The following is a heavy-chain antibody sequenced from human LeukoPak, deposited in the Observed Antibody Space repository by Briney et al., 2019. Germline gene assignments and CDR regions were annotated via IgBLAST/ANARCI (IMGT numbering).Heavy chain of an antibody. CDR2: IYIRGST. CDR1: GGSIRTYY. J-gene: IGHJ3*02. CDR3: ARWITTQGTFDI. D-gene: IGHD1-1*01. V-gene: IGHV4-59*12. Sequence: PLGTLSLTRTLSGGSIRTYYWSWLRQPPGKGLEWIGYIYIRGSTNYNPSIKSRVTISVDTSKHQYSLKLSSVTAADTALYYCARWITTQGTFDIWAQETMHTVSS.